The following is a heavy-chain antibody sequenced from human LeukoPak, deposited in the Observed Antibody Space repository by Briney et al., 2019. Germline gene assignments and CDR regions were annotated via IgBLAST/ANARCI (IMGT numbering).Heavy chain of an antibody. CDR2: ISYDGSNK. D-gene: IGHD6-19*01. J-gene: IGHJ4*02. CDR3: VRDGGSGVDY. Sequence: GGSLRLSCAASGFTFSSYGMHWVRQAPGKGLEWVAVISYDGSNKYYADSVKGRFTISRDDPKNTLYLQMNSLRVEDTAVYYCVRDGGSGVDYWGQGTLVTVSS. CDR1: GFTFSSYG. V-gene: IGHV3-30*03.